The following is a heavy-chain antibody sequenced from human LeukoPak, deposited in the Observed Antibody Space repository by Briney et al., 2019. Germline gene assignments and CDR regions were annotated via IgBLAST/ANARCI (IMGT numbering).Heavy chain of an antibody. CDR1: GGTFSRYT. CDR3: PTDASIYDSRGYYYLW. V-gene: IGHV1-69*13. CDR2: ISPMFGRA. J-gene: IGHJ4*02. D-gene: IGHD3-22*01. Sequence: TTVKVSCKASGGTFSRYTIIWVRQAPGPGLEWMGGISPMFGRANYAQKFQRRLTITAVESSTTAYMQLSGLRSEDTAVYYCPTDASIYDSRGYYYLWWGQGTLVTVSS.